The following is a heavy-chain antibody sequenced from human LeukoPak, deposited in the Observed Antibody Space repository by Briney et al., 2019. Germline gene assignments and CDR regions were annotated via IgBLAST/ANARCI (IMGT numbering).Heavy chain of an antibody. CDR2: IKQDGSEK. CDR3: ARELFDFDY. CDR1: GFTFSSYW. V-gene: IGHV3-7*03. Sequence: TGGSLRLSCAASGFTFSSYWMSWVRQAPGKGLEWVANIKQDGSEKYYVDSVKGRFTISRDNSKNTLYLQMNSLRAEDTAIYYCARELFDFDYWGQGTLVTVSS. J-gene: IGHJ4*02. D-gene: IGHD3-10*01.